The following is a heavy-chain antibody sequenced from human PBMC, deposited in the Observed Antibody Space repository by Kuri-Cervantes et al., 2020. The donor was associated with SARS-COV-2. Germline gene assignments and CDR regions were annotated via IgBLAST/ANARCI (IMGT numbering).Heavy chain of an antibody. CDR2: ISYDGSNK. J-gene: IGHJ4*02. V-gene: IGHV3-30-3*01. Sequence: GGSLRLSCAASGFTVSSNYMSWVRQAPGKGLEWVAVISYDGSNKYYADSVKGRFTISRDNSKNTLYLQMNSLRAEDTAAYYCARSIVVVPAPFDYWGQGTLVTVSS. D-gene: IGHD2-2*01. CDR3: ARSIVVVPAPFDY. CDR1: GFTVSSNY.